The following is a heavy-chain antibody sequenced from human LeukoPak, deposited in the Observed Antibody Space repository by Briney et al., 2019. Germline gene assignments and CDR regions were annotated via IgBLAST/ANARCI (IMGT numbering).Heavy chain of an antibody. V-gene: IGHV4-39*01. CDR1: GGSISSSSYY. Sequence: SETLSLTCTVPGGSISSSSYYWGWTRQPPRKGLEWIGSIYYSGSTYYNPSLKSRVTISVDTSKNQFSLKLSSVTAADTAVYYCARTDSGYLKNWFDPWGQGTLVTVSS. D-gene: IGHD5-12*01. CDR3: ARTDSGYLKNWFDP. J-gene: IGHJ5*02. CDR2: IYYSGST.